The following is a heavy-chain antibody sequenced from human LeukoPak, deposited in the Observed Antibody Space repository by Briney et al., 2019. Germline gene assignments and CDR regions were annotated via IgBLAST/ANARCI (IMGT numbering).Heavy chain of an antibody. Sequence: SETLALICTVSGGSISSYYWSWIRQPPGKGLEWIGYIYYSGSTNYNPSLKSRVTISVDTSKNQFSLKLSSVTAADTAVYYCARELRYSSGFQHWGQGTLVTVSS. J-gene: IGHJ1*01. CDR1: GGSISSYY. CDR3: ARELRYSSGFQH. CDR2: IYYSGST. D-gene: IGHD3-9*01. V-gene: IGHV4-59*01.